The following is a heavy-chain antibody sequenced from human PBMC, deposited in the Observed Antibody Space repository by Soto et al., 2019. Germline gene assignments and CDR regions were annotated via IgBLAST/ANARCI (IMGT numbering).Heavy chain of an antibody. CDR2: ISAYNGNT. J-gene: IGHJ5*02. CDR3: ARDIVLPHPISQNWFDP. Sequence: QVQLVQSGAEVKKPGASVKVSCKASGYTFTSYGISWVRQAPGQGLEWMGWISAYNGNTNYAQKLQGRVTMTTDTSTSTAYMELRSLRSDDTAVCYCARDIVLPHPISQNWFDPWGQGTLVTVSS. V-gene: IGHV1-18*01. CDR1: GYTFTSYG. D-gene: IGHD2-8*01.